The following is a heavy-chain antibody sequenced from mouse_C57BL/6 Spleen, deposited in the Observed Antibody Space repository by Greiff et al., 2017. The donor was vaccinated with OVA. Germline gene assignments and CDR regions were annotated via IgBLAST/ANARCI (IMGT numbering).Heavy chain of an antibody. Sequence: EVKLVESGPELVKPGASVKMSCKASGYTFTDYNMHWVKQSHGKSLEWIGYINPNNGGTSYNQKFKGKATLTVNKSSSTAYMELRSLTSEDSAVYYCARWDGYYGFAYWGQGTLVTVSA. V-gene: IGHV1-22*01. D-gene: IGHD2-3*01. CDR3: ARWDGYYGFAY. CDR1: GYTFTDYN. J-gene: IGHJ3*01. CDR2: INPNNGGT.